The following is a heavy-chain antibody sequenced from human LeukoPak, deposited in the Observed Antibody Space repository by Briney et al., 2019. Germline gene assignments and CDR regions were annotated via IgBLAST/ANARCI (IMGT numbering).Heavy chain of an antibody. D-gene: IGHD6-19*01. CDR3: ARGSGWYIKKFDY. V-gene: IGHV4-31*03. CDR2: IYYSGST. CDR1: GGSISSGGYY. Sequence: PSETLSLTCTVSGGSISSGGYYWSWIRQHPGKGLEWIGYIYYSGSTYYNPSLKSRVTISVDTSKNQFSLKLSSVTAADTAVYYCARGSGWYIKKFDYWGQGTLVTVSS. J-gene: IGHJ4*02.